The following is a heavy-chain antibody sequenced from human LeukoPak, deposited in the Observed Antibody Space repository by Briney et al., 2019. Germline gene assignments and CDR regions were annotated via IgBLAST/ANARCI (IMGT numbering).Heavy chain of an antibody. CDR2: VYYGRSP. CDR3: ARSSGTGTFSY. CDR1: GDSISRSTYY. D-gene: IGHD6-25*01. V-gene: IGHV4-39*02. Sequence: PSETLSLTCTVSGDSISRSTYYWAWIRQPPGKGLEWIGSVYYGRSPYYNPSLESRATVSVDTSKNHFSLKMSSVTAADTAVYYCARSSGTGTFSYWGQGTLVTVSS. J-gene: IGHJ4*02.